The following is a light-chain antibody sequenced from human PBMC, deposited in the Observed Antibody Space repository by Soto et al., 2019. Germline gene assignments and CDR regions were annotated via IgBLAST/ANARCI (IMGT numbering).Light chain of an antibody. CDR1: SSDVGGYNY. V-gene: IGLV2-14*01. CDR2: EVS. CDR3: SLYIGATTYV. Sequence: QSALTQPASVSGSPGQSITISCTGTSSDVGGYNYVSWYQQHPGKAPKLMIYEVSNRPSGVSNRFSGSKSGNTASLTISGLQAEDEADYYCSLYIGATTYVFGTGTKVTVL. J-gene: IGLJ1*01.